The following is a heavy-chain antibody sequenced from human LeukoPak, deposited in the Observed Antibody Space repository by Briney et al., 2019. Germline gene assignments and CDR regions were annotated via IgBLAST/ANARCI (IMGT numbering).Heavy chain of an antibody. Sequence: GGSLRPSCAASGFTFSDYYMSWVRQAPGKGLEWVANIKQDGSEKYYVDSVKGRFTISRDNAKNSLYLQMNSLRAEDTAVYYCVSSSVKGTDYWGQGTLVTVSS. CDR3: VSSSVKGTDY. D-gene: IGHD6-13*01. J-gene: IGHJ4*02. CDR2: IKQDGSEK. V-gene: IGHV3-7*01. CDR1: GFTFSDYY.